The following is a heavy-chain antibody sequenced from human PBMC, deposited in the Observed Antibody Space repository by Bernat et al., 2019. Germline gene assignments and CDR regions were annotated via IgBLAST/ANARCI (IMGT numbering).Heavy chain of an antibody. V-gene: IGHV3-23*04. CDR1: GFTFGTFA. CDR2: MTGGGTT. D-gene: IGHD2-15*01. Sequence: EVRLVESGGDLVQPGGSLRLSCAASGFTFGTFAMSWVRQAPGKGLEWVSAMTGGGTTYYADSVKGRVIISRDNSKNMLFMQMNSLTGEDTAVYYCGKFRGQLICKYHKNVWGEGSTVTVS. CDR3: GKFRGQLICKYHKNV. J-gene: IGHJ6*03.